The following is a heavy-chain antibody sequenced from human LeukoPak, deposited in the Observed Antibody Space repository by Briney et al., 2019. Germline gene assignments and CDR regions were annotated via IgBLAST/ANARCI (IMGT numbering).Heavy chain of an antibody. CDR3: ARVGDNSGYTYYFDY. J-gene: IGHJ4*02. V-gene: IGHV3-20*04. D-gene: IGHD3-22*01. Sequence: GGSLRLSCAASGFTFDDYGMSWVRQAPGKGLEWVSGINWNGGSTGYADSVKGRFTISRDNAKNSLYLQMNSLRAEDTALYYCARVGDNSGYTYYFDYWGQGTLVTVSS. CDR1: GFTFDDYG. CDR2: INWNGGST.